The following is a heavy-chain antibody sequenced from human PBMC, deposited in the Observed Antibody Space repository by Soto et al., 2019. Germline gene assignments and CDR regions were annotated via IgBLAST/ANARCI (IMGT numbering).Heavy chain of an antibody. CDR1: GFTFSSYS. V-gene: IGHV3-48*02. J-gene: IGHJ6*02. Sequence: XGSLLLSGAASGFTFSSYSMNWVRQAPGKGLEWVSYISSSSSTIYYADSVKGRFTISRDNAKNSLYLQMNSLRDEDTAVYYCARNGRYDFWSGGGRGYYYGMDVWGQGTTVTVSS. CDR2: ISSSSSTI. CDR3: ARNGRYDFWSGGGRGYYYGMDV. D-gene: IGHD3-3*01.